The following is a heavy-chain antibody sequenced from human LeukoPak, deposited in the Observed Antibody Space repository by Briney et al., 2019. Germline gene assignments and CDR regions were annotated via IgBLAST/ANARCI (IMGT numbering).Heavy chain of an antibody. CDR1: GGSISSYY. CDR3: ARGEDIVVVPAAIRSLDP. V-gene: IGHV4-34*01. J-gene: IGHJ5*02. Sequence: SETLSLTCTVSGGSISSYYWSWIRQPPGKGLEWIGEINHSGSTNYNPSLKSRVTISVDTSKNQFSLKLSSVTAADTAVYYCARGEDIVVVPAAIRSLDPWGQGTLVTVSS. CDR2: INHSGST. D-gene: IGHD2-2*02.